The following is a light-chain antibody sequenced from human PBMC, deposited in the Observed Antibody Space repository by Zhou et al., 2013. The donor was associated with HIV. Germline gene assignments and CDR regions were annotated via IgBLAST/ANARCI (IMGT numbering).Light chain of an antibody. V-gene: IGKV3-20*01. CDR2: GAS. J-gene: IGKJ1*01. CDR3: QQYSRLTVGT. CDR1: QSVSSSY. Sequence: EIVLTQSPGTLSLSPGERATLSCRASQSVSSSYLAWYQQKPGQAPRLLIYGASSRATGIPDRFSGSGSGTDFTLTISRLEPEDFAVYYCQQYSRLTVGTF.